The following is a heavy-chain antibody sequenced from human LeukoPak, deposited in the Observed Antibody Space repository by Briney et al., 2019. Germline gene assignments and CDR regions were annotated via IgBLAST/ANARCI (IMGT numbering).Heavy chain of an antibody. V-gene: IGHV4-34*01. CDR1: GGSFSGYY. Sequence: PSETLSLTCAVYGGSFSGYYWSWIRQPPGKGLEWIGEINHSGSTNYNPSLKSRVTISVDTSKNQFSLKLSSVTAADTAVYYCARASGSNYDWFDPWGQGTLVTVSS. CDR2: INHSGST. J-gene: IGHJ5*02. CDR3: ARASGSNYDWFDP. D-gene: IGHD4-11*01.